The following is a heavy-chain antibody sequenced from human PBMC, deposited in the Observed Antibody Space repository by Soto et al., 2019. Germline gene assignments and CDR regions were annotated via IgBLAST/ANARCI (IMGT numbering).Heavy chain of an antibody. CDR2: ISPAGSSI. J-gene: IGHJ3*02. Sequence: EGQLVEFGGGLVNPGGSLRLSCAASGFSFSIYSYNWVRQAPGKGLEWLSYISPAGSSIYYADSVKGRFTNSRDSARDSVYLQMNSLRAEDTAVYYCAKDRGGSGAFDIWGQGTMVTVSS. V-gene: IGHV3-48*01. CDR1: GFSFSIYS. CDR3: AKDRGGSGAFDI. D-gene: IGHD3-10*01.